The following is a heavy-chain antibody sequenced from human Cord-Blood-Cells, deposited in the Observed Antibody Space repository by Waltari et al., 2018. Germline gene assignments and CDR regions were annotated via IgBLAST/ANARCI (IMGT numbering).Heavy chain of an antibody. D-gene: IGHD1-26*01. CDR3: ARDRYSGSYYAFDI. V-gene: IGHV3-21*01. Sequence: EVQLVESGGGLVKPGGSLRLSCAASGFTFSSYSMNWAGQAPGKGLEWVSSISRSSSYIYYADSVKGRFTISRDNAKNSLYLQMNSLRAEDTAVYYCARDRYSGSYYAFDIWGQGTMVTVSS. CDR2: ISRSSSYI. J-gene: IGHJ3*02. CDR1: GFTFSSYS.